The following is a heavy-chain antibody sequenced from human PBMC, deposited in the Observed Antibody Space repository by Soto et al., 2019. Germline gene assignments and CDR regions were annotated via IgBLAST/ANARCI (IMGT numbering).Heavy chain of an antibody. Sequence: GGSLRLSCAASGFTFSNYAMGWVRQAPGKGLEWVSTISGGASSTYYADSVKGRFTSSRDNSKNTLYLQMNSLRVEDTALYYCAINPGYSVAFDIWGQGTVVTVSS. CDR3: AINPGYSVAFDI. V-gene: IGHV3-23*01. CDR1: GFTFSNYA. CDR2: ISGGASST. D-gene: IGHD2-15*01. J-gene: IGHJ3*02.